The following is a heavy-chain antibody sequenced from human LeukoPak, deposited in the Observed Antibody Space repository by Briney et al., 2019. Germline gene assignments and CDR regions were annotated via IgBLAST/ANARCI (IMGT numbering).Heavy chain of an antibody. CDR2: IKQDGSEK. CDR3: RAGAY. J-gene: IGHJ4*02. Sequence: GGTLRLSCAASGFTVSSNWMSWVRQAPGKGLEWVANIKQDGSEKYYVDSVKGRFTISRDNAKNSLYLQMNRLRAEDTAFYYCRAGAYWGQGTLVTVSS. CDR1: GFTVSSNW. V-gene: IGHV3-7*03.